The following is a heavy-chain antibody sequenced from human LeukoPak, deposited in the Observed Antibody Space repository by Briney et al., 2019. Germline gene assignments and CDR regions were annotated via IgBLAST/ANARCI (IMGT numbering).Heavy chain of an antibody. J-gene: IGHJ4*02. Sequence: ASVKVSCKASGYTFTSYDINWVRQATGQGLEWMGWMNPNSGNIGYAQKFQGRVTMTRNTSISTAYMELSSLRSEDTAVYYCARAGGYCGRISCPYYFDYWGQGSLVAVSS. CDR2: MNPNSGNI. CDR3: ARAGGYCGRISCPYYFDY. CDR1: GYTFTSYD. D-gene: IGHD2-15*01. V-gene: IGHV1-8*01.